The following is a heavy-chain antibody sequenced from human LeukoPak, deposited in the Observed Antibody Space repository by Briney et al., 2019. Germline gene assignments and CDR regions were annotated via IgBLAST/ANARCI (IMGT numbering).Heavy chain of an antibody. CDR3: ARPPNHIAAQDYFDY. CDR1: GGSISSYY. V-gene: IGHV4-34*01. Sequence: SETLSLTCTVSGGSISSYYWSWIRQPPGKGLEWIGEINHSGSTNYNPSLKSRVTISVDTSKNQFSLKLSSVTAADTAVYCCARPPNHIAAQDYFDYWDQGTLVTVSS. CDR2: INHSGST. D-gene: IGHD6-6*01. J-gene: IGHJ4*02.